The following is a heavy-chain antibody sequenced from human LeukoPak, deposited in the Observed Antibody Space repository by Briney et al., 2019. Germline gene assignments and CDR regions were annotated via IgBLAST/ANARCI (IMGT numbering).Heavy chain of an antibody. Sequence: GGSLRPSCATSGFIFSRYWMSWVRQAPGKGLEWVANINQDESEKNYVGSVKGRFTISRDNAKNSLDLQMNSLRAEDTAVYYCARYGNGEWLAHYAFDVWGQGTMVTVSS. CDR1: GFIFSRYW. D-gene: IGHD6-19*01. J-gene: IGHJ3*01. CDR2: INQDESEK. CDR3: ARYGNGEWLAHYAFDV. V-gene: IGHV3-7*01.